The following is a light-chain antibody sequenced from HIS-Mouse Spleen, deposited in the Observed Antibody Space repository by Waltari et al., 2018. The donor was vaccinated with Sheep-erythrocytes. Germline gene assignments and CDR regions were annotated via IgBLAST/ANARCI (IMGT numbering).Light chain of an antibody. CDR2: EGS. J-gene: IGLJ3*02. V-gene: IGLV2-23*01. CDR1: SSDVGGYNL. Sequence: QSALTQPASVSGSPGQSNTIPCSGTSSDVGGYNLVSWYQQHPGKAPNLMIYEGSKRPSGVSNRFSGSKSGNTASLTISGLQAEDEADYYCCSYAGSSPWVFGGGTKLTVL. CDR3: CSYAGSSPWV.